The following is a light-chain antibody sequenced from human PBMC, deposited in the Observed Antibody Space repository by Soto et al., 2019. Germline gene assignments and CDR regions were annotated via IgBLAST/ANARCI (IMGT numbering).Light chain of an antibody. Sequence: EIVMTQSPATLSVSPGERATLSCRASQSVSSNVAWYQQKPGQAPRLLIYDASTSSTGIPARFSGSGSGTECTLTISSLQAEDFAVYYCQQYNNWPPSWTFGQGTKVEI. CDR3: QQYNNWPPSWT. CDR2: DAS. CDR1: QSVSSN. V-gene: IGKV3-15*01. J-gene: IGKJ1*01.